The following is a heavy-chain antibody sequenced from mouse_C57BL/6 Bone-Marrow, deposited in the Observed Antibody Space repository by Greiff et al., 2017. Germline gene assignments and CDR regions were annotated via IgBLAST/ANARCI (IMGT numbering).Heavy chain of an antibody. CDR1: GFTFSSYG. D-gene: IGHD1-1*01. J-gene: IGHJ3*01. V-gene: IGHV5-6*01. CDR2: ISSGGSYT. CDR3: ARLRLLRFAY. Sequence: EVHLVESGGDLVKPGGSLKLSCAASGFTFSSYGMSWVRQTPDKRLEWVATISSGGSYTYYPDSVKGRFTISRDNAKNTLYLQMSSLKSEDTAMYCCARLRLLRFAYWGQGTLVTVSA.